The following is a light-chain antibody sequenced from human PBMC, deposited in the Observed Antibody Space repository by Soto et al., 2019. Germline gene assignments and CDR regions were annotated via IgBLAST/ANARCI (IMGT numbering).Light chain of an antibody. CDR2: EDI. Sequence: QSALTQPASVSGSPGQSITISCTGTSSDVGSYNLVSWYQHHPCKAPKLMICEDIERPSGVSNRFSASKSGNTASLTISGLQTEDEADYYCCSYAGGTSVVFGGGTQLTVL. CDR3: CSYAGGTSVV. V-gene: IGLV2-23*01. J-gene: IGLJ2*01. CDR1: SSDVGSYNL.